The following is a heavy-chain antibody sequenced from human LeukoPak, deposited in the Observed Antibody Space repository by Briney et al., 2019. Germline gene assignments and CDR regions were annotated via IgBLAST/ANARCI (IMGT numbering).Heavy chain of an antibody. CDR2: ISGSGGSK. V-gene: IGHV3-23*01. Sequence: PGGSLRLSCAASGFTFSSYAMSWVRQAPGKGLEWVSAISGSGGSKYYADSVKGRFTISRDNSKNTLYLQMNSLRAEDTAVYYCAKDRTAMVEFDYWGQGTLVTVSS. J-gene: IGHJ4*02. D-gene: IGHD5-18*01. CDR3: AKDRTAMVEFDY. CDR1: GFTFSSYA.